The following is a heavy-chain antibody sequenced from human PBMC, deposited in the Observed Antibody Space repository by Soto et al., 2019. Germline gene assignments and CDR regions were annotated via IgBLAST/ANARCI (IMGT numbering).Heavy chain of an antibody. J-gene: IGHJ5*02. CDR1: GGSIISSSYY. V-gene: IGHV4-39*01. CDR2: IYCSGST. CDR3: ARRGDLTYYDILTGYSSRKNYWFDP. D-gene: IGHD3-9*01. Sequence: SETLSLTCTVSGGSIISSSYYWGWIRQPPGKGLEWIGSIYCSGSTYYNPSLKSRVTISVDTSKNQFSLKLSSVTAADTAVYYCARRGDLTYYDILTGYSSRKNYWFDPWGQGTLVT.